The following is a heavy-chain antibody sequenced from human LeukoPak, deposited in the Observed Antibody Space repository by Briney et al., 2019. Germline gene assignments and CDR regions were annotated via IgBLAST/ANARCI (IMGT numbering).Heavy chain of an antibody. Sequence: SETLSLTCTVSGGSISSYYWSWIRQPPGKGLGWIGYIYYSGSTNYNPSLKSRVTISVDTSKNQFSLKLSSVTAADTAVYYCARGGVDYFDYWGQGTLVTVSS. CDR1: GGSISSYY. J-gene: IGHJ4*02. CDR2: IYYSGST. D-gene: IGHD1-26*01. CDR3: ARGGVDYFDY. V-gene: IGHV4-59*01.